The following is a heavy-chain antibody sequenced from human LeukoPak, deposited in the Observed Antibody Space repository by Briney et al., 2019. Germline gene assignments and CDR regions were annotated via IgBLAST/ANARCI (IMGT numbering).Heavy chain of an antibody. CDR2: INPNSGGT. CDR1: GYTLTDYF. D-gene: IGHD5-18*01. J-gene: IGHJ4*02. CDR3: ARDPGYSSPRGDY. V-gene: IGHV1-2*02. Sequence: ASVKVSCKASGYTLTDYFMHWVRQAPGQGLEWMGWINPNSGGTHYAQKFQGRVTMTRDTSISTAYMELSRLRSDDTAVYYCARDPGYSSPRGDYWGQGTLVTVSS.